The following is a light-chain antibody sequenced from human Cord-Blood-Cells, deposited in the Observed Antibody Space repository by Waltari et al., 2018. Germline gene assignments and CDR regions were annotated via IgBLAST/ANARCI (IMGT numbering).Light chain of an antibody. CDR2: QDS. V-gene: IGLV3-1*01. CDR3: QAWDSSTVV. Sequence: SYEMTQPPSVSVSPGQTASITCSGDKLGDKYACWYQQKPGQSPVLVIYQDSKRPSGTPERFSGANSGNTATLTIGGTQAMEEADYYCQAWDSSTVVFGGGTKLTVL. J-gene: IGLJ2*01. CDR1: KLGDKY.